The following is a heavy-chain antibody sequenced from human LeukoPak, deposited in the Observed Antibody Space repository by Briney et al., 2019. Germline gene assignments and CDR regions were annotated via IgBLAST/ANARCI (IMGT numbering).Heavy chain of an antibody. CDR2: INPNSGGT. CDR3: ARDIGDYYDSSGYSLLGY. J-gene: IGHJ4*02. D-gene: IGHD3-22*01. CDR1: GYTFTGYY. Sequence: ASVKVSCKASGYTFTGYYMHWVRQAPGQGLEWMGWINPNSGGTNYAQKFQGRVTMTRDTSISIAYMELSRLRSEDTAVYYCARDIGDYYDSSGYSLLGYWGQGTLVTVSS. V-gene: IGHV1-2*02.